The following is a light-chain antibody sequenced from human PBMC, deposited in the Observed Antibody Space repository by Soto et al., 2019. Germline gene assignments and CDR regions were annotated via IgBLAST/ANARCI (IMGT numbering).Light chain of an antibody. CDR2: EVS. V-gene: IGLV2-14*01. J-gene: IGLJ1*01. CDR1: SSDVGGYDF. Sequence: QSVLAQPASVSGSAGQSITISCTGTSSDVGGYDFVSWYQHHPGKAPKLMIYEVSNRPSGVSDRFSGSKSGNTASLTISGLQAEDEADYYCSSFTISSTLYVFGTGTKVTVL. CDR3: SSFTISSTLYV.